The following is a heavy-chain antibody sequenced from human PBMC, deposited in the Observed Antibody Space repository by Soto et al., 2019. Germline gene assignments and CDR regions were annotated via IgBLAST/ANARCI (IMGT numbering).Heavy chain of an antibody. Sequence: PGGSRRLSCAASGFIFSSHWMHWVRQDPVRGLVWVARIKSDGSSTAYADSVKGRFTISSDNAKNTLYLQMNSLRVEDTAVYYCARDRPEVLNPTVNPKFDNWGQETLLTVSS. CDR2: IKSDGSST. CDR1: GFIFSSHW. D-gene: IGHD2-8*02. J-gene: IGHJ4*02. V-gene: IGHV3-74*01. CDR3: ARDRPEVLNPTVNPKFDN.